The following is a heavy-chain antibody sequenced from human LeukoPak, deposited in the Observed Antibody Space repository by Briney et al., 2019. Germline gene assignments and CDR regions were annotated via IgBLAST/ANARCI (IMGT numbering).Heavy chain of an antibody. D-gene: IGHD3-10*01. V-gene: IGHV1-18*04. J-gene: IGHJ6*03. CDR3: ARGGALWFGELFDYYYYYMDV. Sequence: ASVKVSCKASGYTFTGYYMHWVRQAPGQGLEWMGWISAYNGNTNYAQKLQGRVTMTTDTSTSTAYMELRSLRSDDTAVYYCARGGALWFGELFDYYYYYMDVWGKGTTVTVSS. CDR1: GYTFTGYY. CDR2: ISAYNGNT.